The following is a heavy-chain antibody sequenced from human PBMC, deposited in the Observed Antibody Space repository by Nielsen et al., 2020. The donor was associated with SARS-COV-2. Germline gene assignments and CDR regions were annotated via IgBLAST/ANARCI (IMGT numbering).Heavy chain of an antibody. CDR2: IYPGDSDT. V-gene: IGHV5-51*01. J-gene: IGHJ4*02. Sequence: GESLKISCKGSGYSFTSYWIGWVRQMPGKGLEWMGIIYPGDSDTRYSPSFQGQVTISADKSISTAYLQWSSLKASDTAMYYCARADHYDYVWGSYRYGPFDYRGQGTLVTVSS. CDR3: ARADHYDYVWGSYRYGPFDY. D-gene: IGHD3-16*02. CDR1: GYSFTSYW.